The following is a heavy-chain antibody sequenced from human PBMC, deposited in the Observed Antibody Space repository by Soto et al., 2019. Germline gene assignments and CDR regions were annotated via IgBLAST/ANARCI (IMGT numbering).Heavy chain of an antibody. CDR3: AKAWRPLVATASGFDY. CDR2: ISGSGGST. J-gene: IGHJ4*02. D-gene: IGHD5-12*01. V-gene: IGHV3-23*01. Sequence: PGGSLRLSCAASGFTFSSYAMSWVRQAPGKGLEWVSAISGSGGSTYYADYVKGWFTISRDNSKNTLYLQMNSLRAEDTALYYCAKAWRPLVATASGFDYWGQGTLVTVSS. CDR1: GFTFSSYA.